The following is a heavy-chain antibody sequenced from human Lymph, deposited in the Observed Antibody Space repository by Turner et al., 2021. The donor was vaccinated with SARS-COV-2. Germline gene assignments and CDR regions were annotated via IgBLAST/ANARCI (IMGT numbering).Heavy chain of an antibody. J-gene: IGHJ4*02. Sequence: QVQLVQSGAEVKTPGASVQASCQASGYTFTGYYMHWVRQAPGQGLEGMGWINPNSGGTKYPQKYQGRVTMTRDTSISKAYKELSRLRSDDTAVYYCARSRDLQSMIRGVDPFDYWGQGTLVTVSS. CDR3: ARSRDLQSMIRGVDPFDY. D-gene: IGHD3-10*01. CDR1: GYTFTGYY. V-gene: IGHV1-2*02. CDR2: INPNSGGT.